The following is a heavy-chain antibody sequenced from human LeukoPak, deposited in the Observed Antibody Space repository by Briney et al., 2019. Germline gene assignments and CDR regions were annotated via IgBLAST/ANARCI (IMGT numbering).Heavy chain of an antibody. CDR1: GDSFSGYY. J-gene: IGHJ4*02. V-gene: IGHV4-34*01. D-gene: IGHD5-12*01. CDR3: ARVRTNSGLPDY. CDR2: INHSGST. Sequence: SETLSLTCAVYGDSFSGYYWSWIRQPPGKGLEWIGEINHSGSTNYNPSLKSRVTISVDTSKNQFSLKLSSVTAADTAVYYCARVRTNSGLPDYWGQGTLVTVSS.